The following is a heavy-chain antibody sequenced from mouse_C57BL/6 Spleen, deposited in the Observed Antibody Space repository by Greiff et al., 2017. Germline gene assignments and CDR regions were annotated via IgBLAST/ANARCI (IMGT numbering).Heavy chain of an antibody. CDR2: ISSGGSYT. V-gene: IGHV5-6*01. CDR3: ARLGSYAMDY. J-gene: IGHJ4*01. D-gene: IGHD1-1*01. CDR1: GFTFSSYG. Sequence: EVQLVESGGDLVKPGGSLKLSCAASGFTFSSYGMSWVRQTTDKRLEWVATISSGGSYTYYPDSVKGRFTISRDNAKNTLYLQMSSRKSEDTAMYYCARLGSYAMDYWGQGTSVTVSS.